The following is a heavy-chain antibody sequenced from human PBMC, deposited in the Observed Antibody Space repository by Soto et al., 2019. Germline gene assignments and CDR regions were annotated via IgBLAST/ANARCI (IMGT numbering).Heavy chain of an antibody. J-gene: IGHJ4*02. CDR2: IYYSGST. D-gene: IGHD3-3*01. Sequence: QLQLQESGPGLVKPSETLSLTCTVSGGSISSSSYYWGWIRQPPGKGLEWIGSIYYSGSTYYNPSLKSRVTLSVDTSKNRFSLKLSSVTAADTAVYSCARHTPAISISDHWGQGTLVTVSS. CDR1: GGSISSSSYY. CDR3: ARHTPAISISDH. V-gene: IGHV4-39*01.